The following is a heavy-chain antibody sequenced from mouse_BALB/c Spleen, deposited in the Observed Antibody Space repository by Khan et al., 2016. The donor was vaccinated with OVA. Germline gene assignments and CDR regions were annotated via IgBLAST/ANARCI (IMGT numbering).Heavy chain of an antibody. V-gene: IGHV1-76*01. J-gene: IGHJ4*01. CDR3: ASEAYDNYRGGMDY. CDR1: GYIFTSYW. D-gene: IGHD2-10*02. CDR2: IDPGTGNT. Sequence: QMQLEESGTELARPGASVKLSCKTSGYIFTSYWIHWVKQRPGQGLEWIAWIDPGTGNTYYNEKFKGKATLTADKSSSTAYMQLSSLKSEDSAVYFCASEAYDNYRGGMDYWGQGTSVTVSS.